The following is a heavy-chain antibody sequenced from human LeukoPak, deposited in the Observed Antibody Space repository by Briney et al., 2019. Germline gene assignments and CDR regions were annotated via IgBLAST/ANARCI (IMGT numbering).Heavy chain of an antibody. D-gene: IGHD2/OR15-2a*01. Sequence: SETLSLTCTVSGGSISSSDYYGAWIRQPPGKGLEWIGSIYYSGNTYYHPSLKSRVTISVDTSKNQFCLKLSSVTAADTAVYYCASHRRYTTGSEEFDYWGQGALVTVSS. CDR2: IYYSGNT. J-gene: IGHJ4*02. CDR3: ASHRRYTTGSEEFDY. V-gene: IGHV4-39*01. CDR1: GGSISSSDYY.